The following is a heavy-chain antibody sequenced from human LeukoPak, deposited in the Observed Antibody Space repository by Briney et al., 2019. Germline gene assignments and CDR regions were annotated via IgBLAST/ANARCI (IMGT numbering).Heavy chain of an antibody. CDR3: ALRNNWNYDY. Sequence: GGSLRLSCAASGFTFSRYWMNWVRQAPGEGLEWLANIKQDGSEKYYVDSVKGRFTISRDNAQNLVDLQLNSLRADDTAVYYCALRNNWNYDYWGQGTLVTVSS. CDR1: GFTFSRYW. V-gene: IGHV3-7*03. D-gene: IGHD1-7*01. CDR2: IKQDGSEK. J-gene: IGHJ4*02.